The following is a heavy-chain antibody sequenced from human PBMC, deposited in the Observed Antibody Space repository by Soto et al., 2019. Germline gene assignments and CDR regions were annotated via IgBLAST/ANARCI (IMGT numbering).Heavy chain of an antibody. J-gene: IGHJ4*02. D-gene: IGHD4-4*01. V-gene: IGHV3-30*18. CDR2: ISFDGSIT. CDR3: AKDDSEYRIYWTSFDY. Sequence: QVQLVESGGGVVQPGSSLRLSCAASGFSFSHYGMEWVRQAPGKGLEWVAVISFDGSITSYADAVKGRFTIYRDNYKGTLSLHMDSLRPEDTAMYYCAKDDSEYRIYWTSFDYWGQVVLVTGSS. CDR1: GFSFSHYG.